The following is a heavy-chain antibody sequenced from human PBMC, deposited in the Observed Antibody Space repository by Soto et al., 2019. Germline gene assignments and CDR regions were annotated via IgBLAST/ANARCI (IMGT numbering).Heavy chain of an antibody. CDR2: INAANGDT. CDR3: VRGQVSETGIDWFDP. J-gene: IGHJ5*02. Sequence: QVQLVQSGTEVKKPGASVKVSCKASGYTFTSYGIHWVRQAPGKRLEWMGWINAANGDTKYSPKFQGRVTITMDISGSTGDLDLSSLRSEDTAVYYCVRGQVSETGIDWFDPWGQGTLVTVSS. D-gene: IGHD1-1*01. CDR1: GYTFTSYG. V-gene: IGHV1-3*01.